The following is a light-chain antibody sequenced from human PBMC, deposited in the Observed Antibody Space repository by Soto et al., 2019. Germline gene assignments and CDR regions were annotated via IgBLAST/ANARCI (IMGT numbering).Light chain of an antibody. CDR1: SSDIGGYSY. V-gene: IGLV2-14*01. CDR2: EVS. J-gene: IGLJ2*01. CDR3: TSYTNSNTLV. Sequence: QSALTQPASVSGSPGQSITISCTGTSSDIGGYSYVSWYQHHPGKAPKLMIYEVSNRPSGVSNRFTGSKSGNTASLTISGLQADDEADYYCTSYTNSNTLVFGGGTKLTVL.